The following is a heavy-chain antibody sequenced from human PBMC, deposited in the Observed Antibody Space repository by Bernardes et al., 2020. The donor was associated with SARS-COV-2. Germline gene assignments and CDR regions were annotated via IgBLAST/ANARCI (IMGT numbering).Heavy chain of an antibody. D-gene: IGHD2-15*01. CDR3: AKDIPIRNGLDG. V-gene: IGHV3-66*02. Sequence: GWSLRLSCAASGFTVNSNFMTWVRQAPGKGLEWVSIIYSGGNTYYADSVKGRFTISRDNSKNTVFLQMDSLRPEDTAVYYCAKDIPIRNGLDGWGQGTKGTVSS. J-gene: IGHJ6*02. CDR1: GFTVNSNF. CDR2: IYSGGNT.